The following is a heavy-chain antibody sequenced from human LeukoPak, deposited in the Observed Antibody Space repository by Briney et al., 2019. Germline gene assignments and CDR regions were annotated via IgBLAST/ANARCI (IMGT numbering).Heavy chain of an antibody. J-gene: IGHJ4*02. V-gene: IGHV4-59*08. Sequence: SETLSLTCTVSGGSISSYYWSWIRQPPGKGLEYIGYIYYSENTNYNPSLKSRVTISVDTSKNQFSLKLSSVTAADTAVYYCARTGRTAVVGYWGQGTLVTVSS. CDR3: ARTGRTAVVGY. CDR1: GGSISSYY. CDR2: IYYSENT. D-gene: IGHD1-1*01.